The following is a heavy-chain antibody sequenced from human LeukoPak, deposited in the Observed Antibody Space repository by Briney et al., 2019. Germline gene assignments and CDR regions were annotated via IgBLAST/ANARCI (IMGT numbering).Heavy chain of an antibody. D-gene: IGHD5-12*01. V-gene: IGHV4-39*01. CDR3: ARLSGYNLSRNAFNF. J-gene: IGHJ3*01. CDR2: IYMNGHT. Sequence: PSETLSLTCTVSGVSVSHTAYYWGWIRQPPGKGLEWIGNIYMNGHTYYNPSLPLRSRVTLSLDTSTNEFSLKASSVTAADTAVYYCARLSGYNLSRNAFNFWGQGTMVTVSS. CDR1: GVSVSHTAYY.